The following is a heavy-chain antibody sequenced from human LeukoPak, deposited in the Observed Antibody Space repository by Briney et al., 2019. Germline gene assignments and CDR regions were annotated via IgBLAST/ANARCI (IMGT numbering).Heavy chain of an antibody. CDR1: GGSVSSGSYY. CDR3: AKQRGDRVAY. V-gene: IGHV4-61*01. D-gene: IGHD4-17*01. J-gene: IGHJ4*02. CDR2: IHYSGST. Sequence: KPSETLSLTCTVSGGSVSSGSYYWSWIRQPPGKGLEWIGYIHYSGSTNYNPSLNSRVSISIDTSKNQFSLRLSSVTAADTAVYYCAKQRGDRVAYWGQGTLVTVSS.